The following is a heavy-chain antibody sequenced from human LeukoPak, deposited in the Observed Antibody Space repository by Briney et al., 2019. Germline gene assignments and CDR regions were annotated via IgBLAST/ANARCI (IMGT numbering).Heavy chain of an antibody. J-gene: IGHJ4*02. CDR3: ARDAFSNYYDSSGKNVVYDY. CDR1: GFTFSSYW. V-gene: IGHV3-7*01. D-gene: IGHD3-22*01. Sequence: PGGSLRLSCAASGFTFSSYWMSWVRQAPGKGLEWVANIKQDGSEKYYVDSVKGRFTISRDNAKNSLYLQMNSLRAEDTAVYYCARDAFSNYYDSSGKNVVYDYWGQGTLVTVSS. CDR2: IKQDGSEK.